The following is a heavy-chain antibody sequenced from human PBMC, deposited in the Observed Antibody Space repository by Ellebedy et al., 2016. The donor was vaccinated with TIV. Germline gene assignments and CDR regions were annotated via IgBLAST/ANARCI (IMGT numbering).Heavy chain of an antibody. V-gene: IGHV3-23*01. CDR3: ANLYHSSRNY. CDR2: IGDSGVST. Sequence: GESLKISCAASGFTFSDYAMSWVRPAPGQGLEWVSAIGDSGVSTYYVDSVKGRFTITRDNSNNTLYLQQNTLRAEDTAVYYCANLYHSSRNYWGQGTLVTVSS. CDR1: GFTFSDYA. J-gene: IGHJ4*02. D-gene: IGHD3-16*01.